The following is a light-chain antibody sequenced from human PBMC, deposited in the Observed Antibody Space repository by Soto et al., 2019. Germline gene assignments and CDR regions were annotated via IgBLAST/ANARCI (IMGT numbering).Light chain of an antibody. CDR1: QSVSSSY. CDR3: QQYGSSPT. CDR2: GAS. J-gene: IGKJ5*01. Sequence: EIVLTQSPGTLSLSPGERATLSCRASQSVSSSYLAWYQQKTGQAPRLLIYGASNRATGIPERFSGSGSGTDFPLTSSRQERETVAVYYCQQYGSSPTFGQGTRLEIK. V-gene: IGKV3-20*01.